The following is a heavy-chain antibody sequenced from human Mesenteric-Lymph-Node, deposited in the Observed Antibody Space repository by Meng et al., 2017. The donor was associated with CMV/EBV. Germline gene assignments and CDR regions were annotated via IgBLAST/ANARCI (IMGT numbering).Heavy chain of an antibody. V-gene: IGHV3-9*01. J-gene: IGHJ6*02. D-gene: IGHD5-18*01. CDR2: ISWNSGSI. Sequence: SLKISCAASGFTFDDYAAHWVRQAPGKGLEWVSGISWNSGSIGYADSVKGRFTISRDNAKNSLYLQMNSLRAEDTALYYCAKDKGYSYAAHYYYGMDVWGQGTTVTVSS. CDR3: AKDKGYSYAAHYYYGMDV. CDR1: GFTFDDYA.